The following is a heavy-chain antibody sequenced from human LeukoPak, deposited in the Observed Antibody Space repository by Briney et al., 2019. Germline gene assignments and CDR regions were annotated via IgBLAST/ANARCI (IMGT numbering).Heavy chain of an antibody. CDR1: GFTFSNYW. Sequence: PGGSLRLSCAASGFTFSNYWMSWVRQAPGKGLEWVANIKQDGSEKYSVDSVKGQFTISRDNAKNSLYLQMNSLRAEDTAVYYCARGVDTTMAPADVWGKGTTVTVSS. D-gene: IGHD5-18*01. CDR3: ARGVDTTMAPADV. V-gene: IGHV3-7*01. CDR2: IKQDGSEK. J-gene: IGHJ6*04.